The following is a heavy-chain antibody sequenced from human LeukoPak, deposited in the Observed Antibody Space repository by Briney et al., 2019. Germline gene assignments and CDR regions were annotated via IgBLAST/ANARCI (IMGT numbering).Heavy chain of an antibody. Sequence: AGGSLRLSCAASGFTFSNYWMSWVRQAPGKGLDWVANINIDGSEQYYVDSFKGRFTISRDNAKNSLYLQMNSLRIDDTAVYFCAKVAGSSPAWHYLGLWGQGTLVTVSS. D-gene: IGHD5/OR15-5a*01. CDR2: INIDGSEQ. CDR3: AKVAGSSPAWHYLGL. V-gene: IGHV3-7*01. CDR1: GFTFSNYW. J-gene: IGHJ4*02.